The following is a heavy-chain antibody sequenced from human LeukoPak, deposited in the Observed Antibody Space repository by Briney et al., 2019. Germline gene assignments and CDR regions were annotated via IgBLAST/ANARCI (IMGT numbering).Heavy chain of an antibody. CDR1: GFTFSRHS. CDR3: AGGYQFGVVERDAFDI. V-gene: IGHV3-21*01. J-gene: IGHJ3*02. Sequence: PGGSLRLSCAPSGFTFSRHSVNWVRHAPGEGREWVASFSFSSHYIYHTNSVKGRLIISRNHATNSPYLQVNSLRAEDTAVYYCAGGYQFGVVERDAFDIWGLGTMVTVSS. CDR2: FSFSSHYI. D-gene: IGHD3-3*01.